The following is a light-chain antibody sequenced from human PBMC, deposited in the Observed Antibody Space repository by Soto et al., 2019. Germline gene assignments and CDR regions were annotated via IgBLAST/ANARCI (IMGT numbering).Light chain of an antibody. V-gene: IGLV1-40*01. Sequence: QSVLTQPPSVSGAPGQRVTISCTGNSSNLGAGYDVHWYQQLPGAAPKLVIFGNRNRPSGVPERFSGSKSGTSASLAITGLQAEDEADYYCCSYAGSRTYVFGTGTKVTVL. CDR1: SSNLGAGYD. CDR2: GNR. CDR3: CSYAGSRTYV. J-gene: IGLJ1*01.